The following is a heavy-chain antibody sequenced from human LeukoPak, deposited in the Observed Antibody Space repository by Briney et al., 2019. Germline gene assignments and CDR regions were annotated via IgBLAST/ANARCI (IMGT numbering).Heavy chain of an antibody. Sequence: GGSLRLSCAASGFTFDDYAMHWVRQAPGKGLEWVSGISWNSGSIGYADSVKGRFTISRDNAKNSLYLQMNSLRAEDTAVYYCARELVAAATYNWFDPWGQGTLVTVSS. CDR2: ISWNSGSI. J-gene: IGHJ5*02. V-gene: IGHV3-9*01. D-gene: IGHD6-13*01. CDR1: GFTFDDYA. CDR3: ARELVAAATYNWFDP.